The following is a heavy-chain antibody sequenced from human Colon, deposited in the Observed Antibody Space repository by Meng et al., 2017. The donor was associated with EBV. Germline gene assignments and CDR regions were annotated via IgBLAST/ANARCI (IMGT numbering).Heavy chain of an antibody. CDR2: IYHSGST. D-gene: IGHD2-21*02. Sequence: QVQLRESGPGLGKPSGTLSLTCAVSGCSLSSRNWWSWVRQPPGKGLEWIGEIYHSGSTNYNPSLKSRVTISVDESKNQFSLRLSSVTAADTAVYYCARVGAYCGGDCYHPRWGQGTLVTVSS. J-gene: IGHJ4*02. CDR1: GCSLSSRNW. CDR3: ARVGAYCGGDCYHPR. V-gene: IGHV4-4*02.